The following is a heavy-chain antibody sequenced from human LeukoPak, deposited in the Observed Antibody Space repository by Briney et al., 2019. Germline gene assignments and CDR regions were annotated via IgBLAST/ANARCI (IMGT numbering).Heavy chain of an antibody. D-gene: IGHD1-1*01. Sequence: ASVNVSCKDSVYTFTSYGISWVRQAPGQGLEWMGWISAYNGNTNHAQKLQGRVTMSTDTSTSTAYMELRRLRSDDTAVYYCARVIPERDPYYDCWGQGTLVTVSS. CDR2: ISAYNGNT. CDR3: ARVIPERDPYYDC. CDR1: VYTFTSYG. V-gene: IGHV1-18*01. J-gene: IGHJ4*02.